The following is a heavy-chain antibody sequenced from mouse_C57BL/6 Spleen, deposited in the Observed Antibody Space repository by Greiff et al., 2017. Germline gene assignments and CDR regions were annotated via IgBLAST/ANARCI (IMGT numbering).Heavy chain of an antibody. V-gene: IGHV5-17*01. CDR1: GFTFSDYG. D-gene: IGHD2-12*01. Sequence: EVKLVESGGGLVKPGGSLKLSCAASGFTFSDYGMHWVRQAPEKGLEWVAYISSGSSTIYYADTVKGRFTISRDNAQNTLFLQMTSLRSEDTAMYYCARQGYSPFAYWGQGTLVTVSA. CDR3: ARQGYSPFAY. J-gene: IGHJ3*01. CDR2: ISSGSSTI.